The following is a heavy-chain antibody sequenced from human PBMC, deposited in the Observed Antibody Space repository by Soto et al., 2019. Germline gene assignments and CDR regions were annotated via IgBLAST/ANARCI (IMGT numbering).Heavy chain of an antibody. CDR2: ISGPAGSR. D-gene: IGHD3-22*01. CDR1: GFAFRSYA. V-gene: IGHV3-23*04. Sequence: EVQLVESGGGFRQPGASLRLSCAASGFAFRSYAMTWVRRSPGKGLEWVASISGPAGSRYHADSIKGRFTISRDNSDNILYLQMTDLRPEDSATYYCARVPVPDAKYYYFLHLDVWGAGTTVTVST. J-gene: IGHJ6*04. CDR3: ARVPVPDAKYYYFLHLDV.